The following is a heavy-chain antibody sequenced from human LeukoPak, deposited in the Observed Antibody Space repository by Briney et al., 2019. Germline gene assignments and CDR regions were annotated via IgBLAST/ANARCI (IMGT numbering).Heavy chain of an antibody. CDR1: GFMFSGSP. J-gene: IGHJ4*02. D-gene: IGHD3-10*01. CDR3: ARPSQYGSGTDYYFDS. V-gene: IGHV3-73*01. CDR2: IRTKANNYAT. Sequence: GGSLKLSCAASGFMFSGSPMHWVRQASGKGLEWVGHIRTKANNYATIYAASVKGRFTISRDDSKNTAYLQMNSLKTEDTAVYYCARPSQYGSGTDYYFDSWGQGTVVTVSS.